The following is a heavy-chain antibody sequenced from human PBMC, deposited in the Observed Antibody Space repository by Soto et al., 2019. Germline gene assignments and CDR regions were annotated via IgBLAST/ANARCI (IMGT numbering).Heavy chain of an antibody. CDR3: ARDVSPGSRPYYLEAFDM. V-gene: IGHV3-7*05. J-gene: IGHJ3*02. CDR1: GFTFSDYW. CDR2: IKQDESKK. D-gene: IGHD3-22*01. Sequence: EVQLVESGGGLVQPGESLRLSCAASGFTFSDYWMTWVRQAPGKGLEWVANIKQDESKKSYLDSVRGRFTISRDNARNSLYLQMDSLRAEDTALYYCARDVSPGSRPYYLEAFDMWGLGTMVTVSS.